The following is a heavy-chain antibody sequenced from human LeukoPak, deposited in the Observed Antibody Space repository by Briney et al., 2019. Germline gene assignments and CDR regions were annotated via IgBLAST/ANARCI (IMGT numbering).Heavy chain of an antibody. CDR2: VNPNDGGT. D-gene: IGHD2-15*01. CDR1: GYTFTGYY. Sequence: ASVKVSFKASGYTFTGYYIHWVRQAPGQGLEWMGWVNPNDGGTNYAQKFQGRVTMTRDTSISTAYMELSRLRSDDTAVYYCARDHGAAYCSGGSCYSQGGYWFDPWGQGTLVTVSS. CDR3: ARDHGAAYCSGGSCYSQGGYWFDP. J-gene: IGHJ5*02. V-gene: IGHV1-2*02.